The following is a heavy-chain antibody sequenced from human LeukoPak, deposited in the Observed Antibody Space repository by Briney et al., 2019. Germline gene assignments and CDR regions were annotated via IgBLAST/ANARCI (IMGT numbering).Heavy chain of an antibody. CDR1: GYVFIRHW. Sequence: GESLKISCKASGYVFIRHWIGWVRQVPGKGLGWMGVIHPEDSYTRYNPAFQGQVTLSVDETTSTAYLQLSSLKASDTAIYYCARQNHYYYHMDVWGRGTTVTVSS. V-gene: IGHV5-51*01. CDR2: IHPEDSYT. CDR3: ARQNHYYYHMDV. J-gene: IGHJ6*03.